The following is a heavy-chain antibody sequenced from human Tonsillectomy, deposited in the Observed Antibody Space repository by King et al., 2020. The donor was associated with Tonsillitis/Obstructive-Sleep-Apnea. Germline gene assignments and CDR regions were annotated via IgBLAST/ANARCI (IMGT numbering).Heavy chain of an antibody. Sequence: QLQESGPGLVKPSETLSLTCTVSGGSISSSSYYWGWIRQPPGKGLEWIGSIYYSGSTYYNPSLKSRVTISVDTSKNQFSLKLNSVTAADTAVYYCAGHDIYDYGSGRALFDYWGQGTLVTVSS. J-gene: IGHJ4*02. CDR3: AGHDIYDYGSGRALFDY. V-gene: IGHV4-39*01. CDR2: IYYSGST. D-gene: IGHD3-10*01. CDR1: GGSISSSSYY.